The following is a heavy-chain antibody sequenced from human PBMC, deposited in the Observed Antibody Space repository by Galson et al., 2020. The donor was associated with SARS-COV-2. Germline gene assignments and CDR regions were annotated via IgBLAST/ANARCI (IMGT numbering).Heavy chain of an antibody. V-gene: IGHV4-31*03. CDR2: IYYSGST. CDR3: ARYSITNFGVVNSVDY. J-gene: IGHJ4*02. Sequence: SETLSLTCTVSGGSISSGGYYWSWIRQHPGKGLEWIGYIYYSGSTYYNPSLKSRVTISVDTSKNQFSLKLSSVTAADTAVYYCARYSITNFGVVNSVDYWGQGTLVTVSS. D-gene: IGHD3-3*01. CDR1: GGSISSGGYY.